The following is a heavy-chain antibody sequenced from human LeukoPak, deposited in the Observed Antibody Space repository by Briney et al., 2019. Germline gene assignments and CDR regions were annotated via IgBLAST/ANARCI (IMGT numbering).Heavy chain of an antibody. V-gene: IGHV1-18*01. CDR1: GYTFTSYG. J-gene: IGHJ6*02. D-gene: IGHD2-2*01. CDR3: ARDIVVVPAAMAYYYYGMDV. CDR2: TSAYNGNT. Sequence: ASVKVSCKASGYTFTSYGISGVRQAPGQGLEWMGWTSAYNGNTNYAQKLQGRVTMTTDTSTSTAYMELRSLRSDDTAVYYCARDIVVVPAAMAYYYYGMDVWGQGTTVTVSS.